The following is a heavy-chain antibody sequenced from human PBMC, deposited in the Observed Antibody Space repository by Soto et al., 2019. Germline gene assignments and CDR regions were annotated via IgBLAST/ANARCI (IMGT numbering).Heavy chain of an antibody. CDR3: ARAGQQQLEYFQH. D-gene: IGHD6-13*01. CDR2: INHSGST. Sequence: SETLSLTCAVYGGSFSGYYWSWIRQPPGKGLEWIGEINHSGSTNYNPSLKSRVTISVDTSKNQFSLKLSSVTAADTAVYYCARAGQQQLEYFQHWGQGTLVTVSS. V-gene: IGHV4-34*01. CDR1: GGSFSGYY. J-gene: IGHJ1*01.